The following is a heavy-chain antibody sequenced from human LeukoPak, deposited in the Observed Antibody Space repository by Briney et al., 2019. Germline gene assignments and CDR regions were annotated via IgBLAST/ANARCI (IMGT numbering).Heavy chain of an antibody. CDR3: AKGRYCTDGVCYGRSEY. Sequence: GGSLRLSCGASGFTFSSYGMHWVRQAPGKGLEWVAIIWYDGNNKYYVDSVQGRFTISRDNSRNTLYLQMNSLRAEDTAVYYCAKGRYCTDGVCYGRSEYWGQGTLVTVSS. J-gene: IGHJ4*02. CDR2: IWYDGNNK. V-gene: IGHV3-33*06. D-gene: IGHD2-8*01. CDR1: GFTFSSYG.